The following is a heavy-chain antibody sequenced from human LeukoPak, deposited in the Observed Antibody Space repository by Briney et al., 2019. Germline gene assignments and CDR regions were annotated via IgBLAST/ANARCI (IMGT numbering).Heavy chain of an antibody. CDR1: GFTFSSYA. D-gene: IGHD5-18*01. J-gene: IGHJ6*02. V-gene: IGHV3-21*01. CDR3: ARELTATYYYYYGMDV. Sequence: PGGSLRLSCAASGFTFSSYAMSWVRQAPGKGLEWVSSISSSSSYIYYADSVKGRFTISRDNAKNSLYLQMNSLRAEDTAVYYCARELTATYYYYYGMDVWGQGTTVTVSS. CDR2: ISSSSSYI.